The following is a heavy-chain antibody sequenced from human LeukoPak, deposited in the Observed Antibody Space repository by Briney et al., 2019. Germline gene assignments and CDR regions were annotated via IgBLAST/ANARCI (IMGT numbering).Heavy chain of an antibody. Sequence: ASVKVSCKASGYTFTSYDINWVRQATGQGLEWMGWMNPNSGNTGYAQKFQGRVTMTRNTSISTAYMELSRLRSDDTAVYYCARGFRITMIAAFDPWGQGTLVTVSS. CDR1: GYTFTSYD. CDR3: ARGFRITMIAAFDP. V-gene: IGHV1-8*01. CDR2: MNPNSGNT. D-gene: IGHD3-22*01. J-gene: IGHJ5*02.